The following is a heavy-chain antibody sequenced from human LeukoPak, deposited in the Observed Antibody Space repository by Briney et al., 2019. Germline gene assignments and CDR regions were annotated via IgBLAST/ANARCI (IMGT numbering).Heavy chain of an antibody. D-gene: IGHD2-15*01. V-gene: IGHV1-2*02. CDR3: ARGGAANYYYYYGMDV. J-gene: IGHJ6*02. CDR1: GYTFTGYY. CDR2: INPNSGGT. Sequence: GASVKVSCKASGYTFTGYYMHWVRQAPGQGLEWMGWINPNSGGTNYAQKFQGRVTMTRDTSISTAYMELSRLRSEDTAVYYCARGGAANYYYYYGMDVWGQGTTVTVSS.